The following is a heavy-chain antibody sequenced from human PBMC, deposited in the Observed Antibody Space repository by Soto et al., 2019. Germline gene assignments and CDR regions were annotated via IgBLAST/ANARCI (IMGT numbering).Heavy chain of an antibody. D-gene: IGHD5-18*01. J-gene: IGHJ6*02. Sequence: SVKVSCKASGGTFSSYAISWVRQAPGQGLEWMGGIIPIFGTANYAQKFQGRVTITADESTSTAYMELSSLRSEDTAVYYCARSTFQLWPPYYYYGMDVWGQGTTVTVSS. CDR1: GGTFSSYA. V-gene: IGHV1-69*13. CDR2: IIPIFGTA. CDR3: ARSTFQLWPPYYYYGMDV.